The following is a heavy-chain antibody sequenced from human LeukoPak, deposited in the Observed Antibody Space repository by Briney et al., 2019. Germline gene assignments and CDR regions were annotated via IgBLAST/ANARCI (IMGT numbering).Heavy chain of an antibody. V-gene: IGHV4-30-2*01. CDR2: IYHSGST. CDR3: AREVFKAFDY. Sequence: SETLSLTCTVSGGSISSGGYYWSWIRQPPGKGLEWIGYIYHSGSTYYNPSLKSRVTISVDRSKNQFSLKLSSVTAADTAVYYCAREVFKAFDYWGQGTLVTVSS. J-gene: IGHJ4*02. CDR1: GGSISSGGYY.